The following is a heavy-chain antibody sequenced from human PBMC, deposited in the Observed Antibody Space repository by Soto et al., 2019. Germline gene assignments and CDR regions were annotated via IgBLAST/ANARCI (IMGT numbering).Heavy chain of an antibody. D-gene: IGHD5-12*01. CDR2: ISGSGGST. CDR1: GFTFISYA. V-gene: IGHV3-23*01. CDR3: EKDLSGDLDY. Sequence: GGSMRLSWAASGFTFISYAMSWVRQAPGKGLEWVSAISGSGGSTYYADSVKGRFTISRDNSKNTLYLQMNSLRAEDTAVYCCEKDLSGDLDYWGQGTLVTGSS. J-gene: IGHJ4*02.